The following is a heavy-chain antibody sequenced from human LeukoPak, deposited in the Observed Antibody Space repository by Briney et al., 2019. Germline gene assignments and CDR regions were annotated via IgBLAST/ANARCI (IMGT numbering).Heavy chain of an antibody. D-gene: IGHD3-22*01. CDR1: GITLSNYG. J-gene: IGHJ4*02. CDR3: AKRGVVIRVILVGFHKEAYYFDS. V-gene: IGHV3-23*01. CDR2: SSDRGGRT. Sequence: GGSLRLSCAVSGITLSNYGMSWVRQAPGKGLEWVAGSSDRGGRTYYADSVKGRFTISRDNPKNTLYLQMNSLRAEDTAVYFCAKRGVVIRVILVGFHKEAYYFDSWGQGALVTVSS.